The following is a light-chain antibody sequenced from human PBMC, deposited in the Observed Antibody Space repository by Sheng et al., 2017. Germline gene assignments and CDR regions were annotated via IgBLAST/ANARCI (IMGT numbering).Light chain of an antibody. CDR3: HSRDSSGNQYV. CDR2: GKN. CDR1: SLRSYY. V-gene: IGLV3-19*01. J-gene: IGLJ1*01. Sequence: SSELTQDPAVSVALGQTVRITCRGDSLRSYYASWYQQKPGQAPVLVIHGKNNRPSGIPDRFSGSSSGNTASLTITGAQAEDEADYYCHSRDSSGNQYVFGTGTKVTVL.